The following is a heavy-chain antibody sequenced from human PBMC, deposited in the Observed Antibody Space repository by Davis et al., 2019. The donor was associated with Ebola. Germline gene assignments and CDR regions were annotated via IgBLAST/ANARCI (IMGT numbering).Heavy chain of an antibody. V-gene: IGHV4-59*01. Sequence: MPSETLSLTCTVSGGSINTDYWSWIRQTPGKGLEWIGYIYNGGSTDYNPSLKSRVTISVDTSKNQFSLRLSSVTTADTAVYYCARANTGMVPPEIDSWGRGTLVTVSS. CDR2: IYNGGST. CDR1: GGSINTDY. D-gene: IGHD5-18*01. CDR3: ARANTGMVPPEIDS. J-gene: IGHJ4*02.